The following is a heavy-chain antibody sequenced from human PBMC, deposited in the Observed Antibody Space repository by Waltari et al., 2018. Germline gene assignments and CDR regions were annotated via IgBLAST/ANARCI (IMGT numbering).Heavy chain of an antibody. CDR3: ARGSVADP. D-gene: IGHD6-19*01. CDR1: GFAFSDFD. V-gene: IGHV3-11*04. Sequence: QASLVESGGALVRPGGSLRLSCTASGFAFSDFDMTWIRQAPGKGLEWISYISSSGDTIYYADSVKGRFVVSRDNAENSLFLEMNNLRVNDSAVYYCARGSVADPWGPGTLVSVSS. J-gene: IGHJ5*02. CDR2: ISSSGDTI.